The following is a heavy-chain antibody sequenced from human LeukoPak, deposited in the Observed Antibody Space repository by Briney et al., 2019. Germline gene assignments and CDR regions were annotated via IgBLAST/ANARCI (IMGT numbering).Heavy chain of an antibody. D-gene: IGHD5-24*01. Sequence: SQTLSLTCTVSGGSISSGVYYWSWIRQHPGKDLGWIGYIYYSGTTYYNPSLKSRVTISVDTSKNQFSLKLSSVTAADTAVYYCARCRDGYNLDYWGQGTLVTVSS. CDR2: IYYSGTT. CDR1: GGSISSGVYY. V-gene: IGHV4-31*03. CDR3: ARCRDGYNLDY. J-gene: IGHJ4*02.